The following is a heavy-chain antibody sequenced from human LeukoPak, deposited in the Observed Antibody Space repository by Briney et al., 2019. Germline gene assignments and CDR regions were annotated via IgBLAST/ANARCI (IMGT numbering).Heavy chain of an antibody. CDR3: ARDYCSSTGCYRSFDY. CDR1: GGTFSSYA. CDR2: IIPIFGTA. Sequence: ASVKVSCKASGGTFSSYAISWVRQAPGQGLEWMGGIIPIFGTANYAQKFQGRVTITADESTSTAYMELSSLRSEDTAVYYCARDYCSSTGCYRSFDYWGQGTLVTVSS. D-gene: IGHD2-2*02. V-gene: IGHV1-69*13. J-gene: IGHJ4*02.